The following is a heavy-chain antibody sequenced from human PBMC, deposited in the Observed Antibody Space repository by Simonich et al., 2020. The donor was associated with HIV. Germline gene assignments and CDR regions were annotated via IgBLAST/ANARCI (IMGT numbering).Heavy chain of an antibody. V-gene: IGHV3-23*01. D-gene: IGHD3-22*01. J-gene: IGHJ4*02. CDR2: ISGSGGST. CDR3: AKDGYYYDSSGYSDY. Sequence: EVQLLESGGGLVQPGGSLRLSCAASGFTFSSCAMSWVRQAPGKGRGWVSAISGSGGSTYYADSVKGQFTISRDNSKNTLYLQMNSLRAEDTAVYYCAKDGYYYDSSGYSDYWGQGTLVTVSS. CDR1: GFTFSSCA.